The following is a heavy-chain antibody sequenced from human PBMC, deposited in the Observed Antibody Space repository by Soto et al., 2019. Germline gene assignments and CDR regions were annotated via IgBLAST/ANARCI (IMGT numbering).Heavy chain of an antibody. Sequence: ASVKVSCKASGYTFTSYGISWVRQAPGQGLEWMGWISAYNGNTNYAQKLQGRVTMTTDTSTSTAYMELRGLRSDDTAVYYCARDSVTIFGVVRYGMDVWGQGTKVTAP. CDR3: ARDSVTIFGVVRYGMDV. CDR2: ISAYNGNT. V-gene: IGHV1-18*01. J-gene: IGHJ6*02. D-gene: IGHD3-3*01. CDR1: GYTFTSYG.